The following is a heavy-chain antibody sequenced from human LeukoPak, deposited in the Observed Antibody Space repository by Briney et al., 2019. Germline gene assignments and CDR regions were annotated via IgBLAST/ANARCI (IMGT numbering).Heavy chain of an antibody. CDR2: INPSGGST. Sequence: ASVKVSCKASGYTFTSYYMHWVRQAPGQGLEWMGIINPSGGSTSYAQKFQGRVTMTRDTSTSTVYMELSSLRSEDTAVYYCARDHVYTRTMGWELLSLIRYYFDYWGQGTLVTVSS. CDR3: ARDHVYTRTMGWELLSLIRYYFDY. V-gene: IGHV1-46*01. CDR1: GYTFTSYY. D-gene: IGHD1-26*01. J-gene: IGHJ4*02.